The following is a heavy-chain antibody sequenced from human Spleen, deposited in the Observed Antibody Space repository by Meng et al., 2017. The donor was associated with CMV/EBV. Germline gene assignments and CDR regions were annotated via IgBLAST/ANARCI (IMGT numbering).Heavy chain of an antibody. D-gene: IGHD3-3*01. Sequence: SETLSLTCTVSGGSISSSSYYWGWIRRPPGKGLEWIGSIYYSGSTYYNPSLKSRVTISVDTSKNQFSLKLSSVTAADTAVYYCARVTIFGVVFTSWGQGTLVTVSS. CDR2: IYYSGST. CDR1: GGSISSSSYY. V-gene: IGHV4-39*01. J-gene: IGHJ5*02. CDR3: ARVTIFGVVFTS.